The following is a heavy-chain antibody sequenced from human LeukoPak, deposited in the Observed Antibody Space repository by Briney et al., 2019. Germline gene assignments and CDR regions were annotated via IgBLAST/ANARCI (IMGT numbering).Heavy chain of an antibody. CDR1: GDSVSSSSSA. J-gene: IGHJ4*02. CDR3: ARNLHPSFDY. CDR2: TYYRSKWII. V-gene: IGHV6-1*01. Sequence: SQTLSLTCAISGDSVSSSSSAWSWIRQSPSRGLEWLGRTYYRSKWIIDYALSVESRITINPDTSKNQFSLQLNSVTPEDTAVYYCARNLHPSFDYWGQGTLVTVSS.